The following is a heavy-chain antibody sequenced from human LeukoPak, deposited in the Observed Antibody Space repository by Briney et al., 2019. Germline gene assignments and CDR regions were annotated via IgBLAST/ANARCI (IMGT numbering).Heavy chain of an antibody. CDR1: GGSISGDGYY. J-gene: IGHJ5*02. V-gene: IGHV4-31*03. CDR3: ATVAIFGVIHENWFGP. D-gene: IGHD3-3*01. Sequence: SETLSLTCTVSGGSISGDGYYWSWIRQHPGKGLEWIGCVYNSGRTFYNPALKGRVFISEDTSENQFSLRLTSVTAADTAVYYCATVAIFGVIHENWFGPWGQGALVTVSS. CDR2: VYNSGRT.